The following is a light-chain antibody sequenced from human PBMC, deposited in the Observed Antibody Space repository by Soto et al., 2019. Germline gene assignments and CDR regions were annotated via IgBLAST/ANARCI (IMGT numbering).Light chain of an antibody. J-gene: IGLJ1*01. CDR2: GNN. CDR3: QSYDSSLSGYV. V-gene: IGLV1-40*01. Sequence: QSALTQPPSVSGAPGQTVIISCSGSSSNLGAPYDVNWFRQPPGTVPRLLIYGNNNRPSGVPDRFSGPKSGTSASLAITGLQAEDEADYYCQSYDSSLSGYVFGTGTKVTVL. CDR1: SSNLGAPYD.